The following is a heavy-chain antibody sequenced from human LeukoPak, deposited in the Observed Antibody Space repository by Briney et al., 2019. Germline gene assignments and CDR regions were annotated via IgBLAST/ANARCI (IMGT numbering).Heavy chain of an antibody. CDR1: GFSITVHH. Sequence: GGSLRLSCAASGFSITVHHMDWVRQAPGKGLEWVSAISGSGGSTYYADSVKGRFTISRDNSKNTLYLQMNSLRAEDTAVYYCAKGPYSSSWSPPAPFDYWGQGTLVTVSS. J-gene: IGHJ4*02. V-gene: IGHV3-23*01. D-gene: IGHD6-13*01. CDR3: AKGPYSSSWSPPAPFDY. CDR2: ISGSGGST.